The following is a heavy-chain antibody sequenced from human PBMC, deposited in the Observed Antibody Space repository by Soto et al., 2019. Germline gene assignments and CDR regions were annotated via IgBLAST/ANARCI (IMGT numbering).Heavy chain of an antibody. CDR2: VSSTGTSP. D-gene: IGHD3-16*01. Sequence: PGGSLRLSCSASGFTFSNYAMSWVRQSPGKGLEWVSGVSSTGTSPYYAGSVQGRFTISRDNSKNMFYLQMKSLRAEDTAIYYCAKGRHSGGYSYVECFDVWGQGTIVTVPS. V-gene: IGHV3-23*01. CDR1: GFTFSNYA. CDR3: AKGRHSGGYSYVECFDV. J-gene: IGHJ3*01.